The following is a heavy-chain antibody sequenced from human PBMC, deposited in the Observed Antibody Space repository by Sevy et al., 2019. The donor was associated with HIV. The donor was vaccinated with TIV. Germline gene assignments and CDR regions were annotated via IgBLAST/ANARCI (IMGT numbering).Heavy chain of an antibody. Sequence: GGSLRLSCVASGFTLNNYWMSWVRQAPGKGLEWVANINQDGSVKYYVDSVKGRFTISRDNARNSLYLRMNSLRAEDTALYYCVRAIAAAGSFWGQGTLVTVSS. V-gene: IGHV3-7*01. CDR3: VRAIAAAGSF. CDR2: INQDGSVK. CDR1: GFTLNNYW. D-gene: IGHD6-13*01. J-gene: IGHJ4*02.